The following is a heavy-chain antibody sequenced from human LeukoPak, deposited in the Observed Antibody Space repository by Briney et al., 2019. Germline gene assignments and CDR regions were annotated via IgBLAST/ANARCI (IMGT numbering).Heavy chain of an antibody. V-gene: IGHV1-18*01. J-gene: IGHJ3*02. Sequence: ASVKVSCKASGYTFTSYGISWVRQAPGQGLEWMGWISGYNGNTNHAQKLQGRVSMTTDTSTSTAYMELRSLRSDDTAVYYCGRDTRGIQLGDTFDIWGQGTMVTVSS. CDR2: ISGYNGNT. CDR1: GYTFTSYG. CDR3: GRDTRGIQLGDTFDI. D-gene: IGHD5-18*01.